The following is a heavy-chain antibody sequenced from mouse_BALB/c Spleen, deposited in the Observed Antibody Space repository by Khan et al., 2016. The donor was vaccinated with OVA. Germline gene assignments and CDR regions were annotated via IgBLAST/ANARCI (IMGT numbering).Heavy chain of an antibody. J-gene: IGHJ1*01. CDR1: GYSITSDYA. V-gene: IGHV3-2*02. CDR2: ISYSGST. Sequence: EVQLQESGPGLVKPSQSLSLTCTVTGYSITSDYAWNWIRQFPGNKLEWMGYISYSGSTSYNPSLKSRISITRDTSKNQFFLQLYSVTTEDTATYYCAIDAENWYFDVWGAGTTVTVSS. CDR3: AIDAENWYFDV.